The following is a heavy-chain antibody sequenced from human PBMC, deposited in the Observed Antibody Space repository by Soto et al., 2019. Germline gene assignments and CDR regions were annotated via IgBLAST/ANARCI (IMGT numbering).Heavy chain of an antibody. D-gene: IGHD3-10*01. CDR2: IWYDGSNK. V-gene: IGHV3-33*01. J-gene: IGHJ4*02. CDR3: ARDPWAYYGSGADY. Sequence: QVQLVESGGGVVQPGRSLRLSCAASGFTFSSYGMHWVRQAPGKGLEWVAVIWYDGSNKYYADSVKGRFTISRDNSKNTLYLQMNILRSEDTALYYCARDPWAYYGSGADYWGQGTLVTVSS. CDR1: GFTFSSYG.